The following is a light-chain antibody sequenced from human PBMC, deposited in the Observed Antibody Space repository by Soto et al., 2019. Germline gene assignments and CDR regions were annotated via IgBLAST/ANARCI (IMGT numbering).Light chain of an antibody. CDR1: NSNFGSNT. V-gene: IGLV1-44*01. Sequence: QSVLTQPPSASGTPGQTVAISCSGSNSNFGSNTVNWYQQFPGTAPKLFYGNNQRPSGVPDRFSGSKSATSASLAISGLLSEDESDYYCATWADSLNGWVFGGGTKLTVL. CDR2: GNN. J-gene: IGLJ3*02. CDR3: ATWADSLNGWV.